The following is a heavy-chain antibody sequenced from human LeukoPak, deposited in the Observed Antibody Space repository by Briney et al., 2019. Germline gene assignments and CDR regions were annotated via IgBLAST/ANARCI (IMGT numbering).Heavy chain of an antibody. CDR3: ARVGRKWELRYYFDY. J-gene: IGHJ4*02. Sequence: ASVKASCKASGYTFTGYYMHWVRQAPGQGLEWMGWINPNSGGTNYAQKFQGRVTMTRDTSISTAYMELSRLRSDDTAVYYCARVGRKWELRYYFDYWGQGTLVTVSS. CDR1: GYTFTGYY. CDR2: INPNSGGT. V-gene: IGHV1-2*02. D-gene: IGHD1-26*01.